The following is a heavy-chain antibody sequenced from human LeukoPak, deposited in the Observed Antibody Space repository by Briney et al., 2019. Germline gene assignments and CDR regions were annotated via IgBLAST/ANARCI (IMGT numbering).Heavy chain of an antibody. CDR2: IYHSGST. CDR1: GGSISSGGYS. D-gene: IGHD1-26*01. Sequence: SQTLSLTCAVSGGSISSGGYSWSWIRQPPGKGLEWIGYIYHSGSTYYNPSLKSRVTISVDRSKNQFSLKLSSVTAADTAVYYCARDLIVGAEKTPELFDYWGQGTLVTVSS. CDR3: ARDLIVGAEKTPELFDY. J-gene: IGHJ4*02. V-gene: IGHV4-30-2*01.